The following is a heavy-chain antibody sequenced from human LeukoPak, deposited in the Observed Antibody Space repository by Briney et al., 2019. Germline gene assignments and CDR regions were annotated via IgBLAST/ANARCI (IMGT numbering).Heavy chain of an antibody. V-gene: IGHV4-59*08. D-gene: IGHD3-10*01. CDR2: IYYSGST. J-gene: IGHJ4*02. Sequence: PSETLSLTCTVSGGSISSYYWSWIRQPPGKGLEWIGYIYYSGSTNYNPSLKSRVTISVDTSKNQFSLKLSSVTAEDTAVYYCARYGGLLWFGSPPYYFDYWGQGTLVTVSS. CDR1: GGSISSYY. CDR3: ARYGGLLWFGSPPYYFDY.